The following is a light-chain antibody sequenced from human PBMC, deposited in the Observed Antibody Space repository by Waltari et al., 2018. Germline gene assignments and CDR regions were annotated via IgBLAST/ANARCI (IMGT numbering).Light chain of an antibody. CDR1: SCAAGAYNY. CDR3: NSYTSSTNVV. Sequence: QSVLTPSASVSGFPGQSITISCNRTSCAAGAYNYASWYQQHTGKAPQLIIYDVSKRPSGVSNRISASKSGNTASLTISGLQAEDEAHYYCNSYTSSTNVVFCGGTKLTVL. V-gene: IGLV2-14*03. CDR2: DVS. J-gene: IGLJ2*01.